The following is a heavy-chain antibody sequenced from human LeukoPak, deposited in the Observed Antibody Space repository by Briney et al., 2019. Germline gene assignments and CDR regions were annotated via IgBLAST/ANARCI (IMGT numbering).Heavy chain of an antibody. CDR3: ARGSSSSGPDWFDP. CDR2: ISAYNGDT. V-gene: IGHV1-18*01. CDR1: GYTFTNYD. D-gene: IGHD6-6*01. Sequence: ASVKVSCKASGYTFTNYDLSWVRQAAGQGLEWMGWISAYNGDTNYAQNFQGRVTMTTDTSTSTAYMELRSLRSDVTAVYYCARGSSSSGPDWFDPWGQGTLVTVSS. J-gene: IGHJ5*02.